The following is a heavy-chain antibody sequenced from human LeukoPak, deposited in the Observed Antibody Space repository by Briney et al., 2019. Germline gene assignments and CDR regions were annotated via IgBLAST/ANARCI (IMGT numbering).Heavy chain of an antibody. V-gene: IGHV3-23*01. Sequence: GGSLRLSCAASGFTFSSYEMNWVRQAPGKGLEWVSAISGSGGSTYYADSVKGRFTISRDNSKNTLYLQMNSLRAEDTAVYYCAKGDDYYYYYMDVWGKGTTVTVSS. CDR1: GFTFSSYE. CDR3: AKGDDYYYYYMDV. CDR2: ISGSGGST. J-gene: IGHJ6*03.